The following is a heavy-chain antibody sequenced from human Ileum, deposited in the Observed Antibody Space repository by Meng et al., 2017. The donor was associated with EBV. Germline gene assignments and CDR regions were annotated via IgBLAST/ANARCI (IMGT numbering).Heavy chain of an antibody. Sequence: QVMLVQYGTEWKKPGASRKFSCKTSGYSFSRYVISWVRQAPGQGLEWVGWINPYDGDTNYAQKLQDRVTLTTDTSTSTAYMELRSLRSDDTAVYYCASKQYFFAYWGQGTLVTVSS. V-gene: IGHV1-18*01. J-gene: IGHJ4*02. D-gene: IGHD1/OR15-1a*01. CDR3: ASKQYFFAY. CDR1: GYSFSRYV. CDR2: INPYDGDT.